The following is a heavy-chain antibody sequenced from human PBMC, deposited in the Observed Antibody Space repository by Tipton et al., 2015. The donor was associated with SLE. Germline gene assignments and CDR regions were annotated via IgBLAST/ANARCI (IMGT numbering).Heavy chain of an antibody. Sequence: TLSLTCTVSGGSISRYYWNWIRRPPGKGLEWIGYIFYSGSTNYSPSLRSRVTISVDTSKNQFSLKLTSVTAADTAVYYCARDYGDYFDYRGQGTLVAVSS. CDR3: ARDYGDYFDY. V-gene: IGHV4-59*01. CDR2: IFYSGST. J-gene: IGHJ4*02. CDR1: GGSISRYY. D-gene: IGHD4-17*01.